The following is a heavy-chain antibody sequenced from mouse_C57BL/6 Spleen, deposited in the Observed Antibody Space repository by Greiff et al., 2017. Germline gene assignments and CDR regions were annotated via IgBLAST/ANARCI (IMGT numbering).Heavy chain of an antibody. J-gene: IGHJ2*01. D-gene: IGHD2-4*01. CDR3: ARVSYDYDQGFDY. V-gene: IGHV1-62-2*01. Sequence: QVQLMESGAELVKPGASVKLSCKASGYNFNEYTIHWVKQRSGQGLEWIGWFYPGSGSIKYNEKIKDKATLTADKSSSTVYMELSRLTSEDSAVYFCARVSYDYDQGFDYWGQGTTLTFSA. CDR2: FYPGSGSI. CDR1: GYNFNEYT.